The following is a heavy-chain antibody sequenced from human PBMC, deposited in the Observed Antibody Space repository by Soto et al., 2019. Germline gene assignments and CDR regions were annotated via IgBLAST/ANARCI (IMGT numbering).Heavy chain of an antibody. D-gene: IGHD2-2*01. Sequence: GSLRLSCAASGFTFSSYDMHWVRQATGKGLEWVSAIGTAGDTYYPGSVKGRFTISRENAKNSLYLQMNSLRAGDTAVYYCARAPRVVPAAIAYYYGMDVWDQGTTVTVSS. V-gene: IGHV3-13*01. CDR1: GFTFSSYD. J-gene: IGHJ6*02. CDR3: ARAPRVVPAAIAYYYGMDV. CDR2: IGTAGDT.